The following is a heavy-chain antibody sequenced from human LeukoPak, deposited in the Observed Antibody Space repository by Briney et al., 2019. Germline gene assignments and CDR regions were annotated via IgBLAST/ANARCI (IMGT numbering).Heavy chain of an antibody. D-gene: IGHD3-16*01. CDR3: AKVSVCYGCYLDF. Sequence: GGSLRLSCAASRYAISSHGLARLRQAPGKGLKWVSTINGPGDNPYYAETVKGRFTISRDNSKKTLYLQMHSLRAEDTAIYYCAKVSVCYGCYLDFWGQGPLVPVS. CDR1: RYAISSHG. CDR2: INGPGDNP. V-gene: IGHV3-23*01. J-gene: IGHJ4*02.